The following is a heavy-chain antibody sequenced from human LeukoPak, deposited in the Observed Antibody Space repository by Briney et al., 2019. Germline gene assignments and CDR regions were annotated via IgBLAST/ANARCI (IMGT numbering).Heavy chain of an antibody. V-gene: IGHV3-23*01. J-gene: IGHJ5*02. CDR1: GFTFSSYA. Sequence: GGSLRLSCAASGFTFSSYAMSWVRQAPGKGLEWVSAISGSGGSTYYADSVKGRFTISRDNSKNTLYLQMSSLRAEDTAVYYCAKDRAVVEFNWFDPWGQGTLVTVSS. D-gene: IGHD2-15*01. CDR2: ISGSGGST. CDR3: AKDRAVVEFNWFDP.